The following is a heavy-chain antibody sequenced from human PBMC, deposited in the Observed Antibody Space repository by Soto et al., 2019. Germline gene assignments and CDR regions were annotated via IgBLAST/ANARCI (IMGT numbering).Heavy chain of an antibody. Sequence: QVQLVQSGAEVKKPGSSVKVSCKASGGTFSSYAISWVRQAPGQGLEWMGGIIPIFGTANYAQKFQGRVTISADESTSTAYMELSSLRSEDTAVYYCARTLLLWFWAVAAGWFDPWVQGTLVTVSS. V-gene: IGHV1-69*12. CDR1: GGTFSSYA. CDR2: IIPIFGTA. J-gene: IGHJ5*02. CDR3: ARTLLLWFWAVAAGWFDP. D-gene: IGHD3-10*01.